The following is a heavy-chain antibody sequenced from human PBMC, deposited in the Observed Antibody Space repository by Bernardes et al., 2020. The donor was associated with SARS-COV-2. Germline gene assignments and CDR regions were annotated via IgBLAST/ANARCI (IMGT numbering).Heavy chain of an antibody. J-gene: IGHJ4*03. V-gene: IGHV3-23*01. CDR2: IRSSGGTR. Sequence: GGSLRLSCAASGFAFASYAMSWVRQAPGKGLEWVSAIRSSGGTRFYADSVKGHFTISRDNSNNTLYLHMSSLRADDTAMYYCVKGGRYCGSTTCRIDGFDYWGQGTTVTVSS. D-gene: IGHD2-2*01. CDR3: VKGGRYCGSTTCRIDGFDY. CDR1: GFAFASYA.